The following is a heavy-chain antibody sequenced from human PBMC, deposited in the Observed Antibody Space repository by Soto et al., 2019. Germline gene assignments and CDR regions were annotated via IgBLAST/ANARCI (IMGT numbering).Heavy chain of an antibody. CDR3: ARDLYSSGLGPDWFDP. V-gene: IGHV1-69*12. D-gene: IGHD6-19*01. CDR1: GGTFSSYA. CDR2: IIPIFGTA. J-gene: IGHJ5*02. Sequence: QVQLVQSGAEVKKPGSSVKVSCKASGGTFSSYAISWVRQAPGQGLEWMGGIIPIFGTANYAQKFQGRVTITADDSTSPAYMKLSSLRSEDTAVYYCARDLYSSGLGPDWFDPWGQGTLVTVSS.